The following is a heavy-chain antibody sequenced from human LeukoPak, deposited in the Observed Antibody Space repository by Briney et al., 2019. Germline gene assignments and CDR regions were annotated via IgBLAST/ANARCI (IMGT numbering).Heavy chain of an antibody. CDR2: ISSSGSTI. CDR3: AELGITMIGGV. V-gene: IGHV3-48*04. J-gene: IGHJ6*04. CDR1: GFTFSSYS. D-gene: IGHD3-10*02. Sequence: GGSLRLSCAASGFTFSSYSMNWVRQAPGKGLEGVSYISSSGSTIYYADSVKGRFTISRDNAKNSLYLQTNSLRAEDTAVYYCAELGITMIGGVWGKGTTVTISS.